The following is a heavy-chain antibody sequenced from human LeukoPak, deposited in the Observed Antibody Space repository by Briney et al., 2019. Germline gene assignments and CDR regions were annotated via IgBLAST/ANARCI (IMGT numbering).Heavy chain of an antibody. D-gene: IGHD3-3*01. Sequence: GGSLRLSCAASGFRFSSYGMRWVRQAPGKGLDWVAYIRYDGINEYYADSVKGRFTIPRDLSKNTLFLQMNSLRPEDTAVYYCSKDRGVFGVAYSLDYWGQGTLVTVSS. CDR3: SKDRGVFGVAYSLDY. CDR1: GFRFSSYG. J-gene: IGHJ4*02. CDR2: IRYDGINE. V-gene: IGHV3-30*02.